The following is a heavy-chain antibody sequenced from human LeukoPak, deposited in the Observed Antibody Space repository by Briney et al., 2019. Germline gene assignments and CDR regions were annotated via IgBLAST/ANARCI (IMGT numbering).Heavy chain of an antibody. CDR2: IESGGTT. CDR1: GFTFSNTW. CDR3: VRNNYYVMDI. Sequence: GGSLRLSCEASGFTFSNTWMHWVRQGPGKGLLWVSRIESGGTTIYAESVKGRFTISRDNAKNTMYLQMNSLRAEDTAVYYCVRNNYYVMDIWGQGTLVTVAS. J-gene: IGHJ3*02. V-gene: IGHV3-74*01. D-gene: IGHD1-26*01.